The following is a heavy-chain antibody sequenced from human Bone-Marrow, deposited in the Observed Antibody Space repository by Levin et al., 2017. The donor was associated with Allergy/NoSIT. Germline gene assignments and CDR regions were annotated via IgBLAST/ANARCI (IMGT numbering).Heavy chain of an antibody. V-gene: IGHV1-2*02. Sequence: GASVKVSCKASGYTFTGYYMHWVRQAPGQGLEWMGWINPNSGGTNYAQKFQGRVTMTRDTSISTAYMELSRLRSDDTAVYYCARVKVRYNWNYVPGQVLFDYWGQGTLVTVSS. CDR1: GYTFTGYY. J-gene: IGHJ4*02. CDR2: INPNSGGT. CDR3: ARVKVRYNWNYVPGQVLFDY. D-gene: IGHD1-7*01.